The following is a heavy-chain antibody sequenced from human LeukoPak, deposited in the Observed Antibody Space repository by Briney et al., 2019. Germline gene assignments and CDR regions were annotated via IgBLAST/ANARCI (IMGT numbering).Heavy chain of an antibody. CDR3: ARGQYYGSVDVFFDY. J-gene: IGHJ4*02. V-gene: IGHV4-39*07. CDR1: GDSISRSNYY. CDR2: IYYRRRD. Sequence: SETLSLTCTVSGDSISRSNYYWGWIRQPPGKGLEWIGSIYYRRRDDYNPSLKSRVTISVDTSKNQLSLNLSSVTAADTAVYYCARGQYYGSVDVFFDYWGQGTLVTVS. D-gene: IGHD3-10*01.